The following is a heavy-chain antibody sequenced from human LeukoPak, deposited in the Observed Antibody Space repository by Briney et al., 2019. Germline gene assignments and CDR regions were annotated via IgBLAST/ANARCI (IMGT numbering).Heavy chain of an antibody. V-gene: IGHV3-23*01. D-gene: IGHD3-9*01. CDR1: GFTFSSYG. CDR3: ARGIRDLTGYG. CDR2: ISASGGST. J-gene: IGHJ4*02. Sequence: GGSLRLSCAASGFTFSSYGMSWVRQAPGKGLEWVSAISASGGSTYYADSVKGRFSISRDNSKSTLYLQMNSLRAEDTAVYYCARGIRDLTGYGWGQGTLVTVSS.